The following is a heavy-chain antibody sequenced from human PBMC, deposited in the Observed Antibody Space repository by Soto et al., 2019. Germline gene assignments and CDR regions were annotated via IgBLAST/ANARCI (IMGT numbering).Heavy chain of an antibody. J-gene: IGHJ3*02. V-gene: IGHV3-74*03. CDR1: GFTFGNFW. D-gene: IGHD1-26*01. CDR3: AKDLGSGSYLFDAFDI. Sequence: GGSLRLSCSDSGFTFGNFWIHWVRQAPGKGLEWVSHIGPDGTDIVYADSVKGRFIISRDNSKNTLYLQMNSLRAEDTAVYYCAKDLGSGSYLFDAFDIWGQGTMVTVSS. CDR2: IGPDGTDI.